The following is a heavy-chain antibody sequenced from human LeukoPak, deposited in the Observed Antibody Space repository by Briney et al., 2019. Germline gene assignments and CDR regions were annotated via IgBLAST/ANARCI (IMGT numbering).Heavy chain of an antibody. CDR1: GYTFTSYG. CDR2: ISAYNGNT. V-gene: IGHV1-18*01. Sequence: GASVKVSCKASGYTFTSYGISWVRQAPGQGLEWMGWISAYNGNTNYAQKLQGRVTMTTDTSTSTAYMELRSLRSDDTAVYYCARNGITIFGVVIRNDAFDIWSQGTMVTVSS. D-gene: IGHD3-3*01. CDR3: ARNGITIFGVVIRNDAFDI. J-gene: IGHJ3*02.